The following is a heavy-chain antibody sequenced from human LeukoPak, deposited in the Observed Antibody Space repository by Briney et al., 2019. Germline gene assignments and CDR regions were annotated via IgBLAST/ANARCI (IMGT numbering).Heavy chain of an antibody. D-gene: IGHD3-10*02. J-gene: IGHJ6*04. CDR1: GFTFRSYT. CDR2: ITSGSSYI. CDR3: AELGITMIGGV. Sequence: GGSLRLSCAASGFTFRSYTMNWVRQAPGQGLEWVSSITSGSSYIYYADSVKGRFSISRDNAKNSLYLQMNSLRAEDTAVYYCAELGITMIGGVWGKGTTVTISS. V-gene: IGHV3-21*01.